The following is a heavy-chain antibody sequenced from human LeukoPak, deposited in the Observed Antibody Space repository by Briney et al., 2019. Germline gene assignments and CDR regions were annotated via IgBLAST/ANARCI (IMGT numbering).Heavy chain of an antibody. CDR2: IYHSGST. CDR3: ARWYSRDYYFDY. J-gene: IGHJ4*02. V-gene: IGHV4-38-2*01. CDR1: GYSISSGYY. D-gene: IGHD6-13*01. Sequence: SSETLSLTCAVSGYSISSGYYWGWIRQPPGKGLEWIGSIYHSGSTYYNPSLKSRVTISVDTSKNQSSLKLSSVTAADTAVYYCARWYSRDYYFDYWGQGTLVTVSS.